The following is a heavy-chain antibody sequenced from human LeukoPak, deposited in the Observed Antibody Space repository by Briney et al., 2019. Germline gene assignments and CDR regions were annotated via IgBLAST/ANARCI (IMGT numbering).Heavy chain of an antibody. D-gene: IGHD3-22*01. CDR1: GFSFSNYA. V-gene: IGHV3-64*01. CDR2: ISSNGGST. Sequence: PGGSLRLSCAASGFSFSNYAMSWVRQAPGKGLEYVSAISSNGGSTYYANSVKGRFTISRDNSKNTLYLQMGSLRAEDMAVYYCARAGFWSDYYDSSGYPYDYWGQGTLVTVSS. J-gene: IGHJ4*02. CDR3: ARAGFWSDYYDSSGYPYDY.